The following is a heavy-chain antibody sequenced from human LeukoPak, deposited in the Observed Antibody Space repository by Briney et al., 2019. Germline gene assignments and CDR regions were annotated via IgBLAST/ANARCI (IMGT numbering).Heavy chain of an antibody. J-gene: IGHJ4*02. CDR1: GYSISSGYY. CDR2: IYHSGST. D-gene: IGHD6-19*01. V-gene: IGHV4-38-2*02. Sequence: SETLSLTCTVSGYSISSGYYWGWIRQPPGKGLEWIGSIYHSGSTYYNPSLKSRVTISVDTSKNQFSLKLSSVTAADTAVYYWASWAAVAGSGFDYWGQGTLVTVSS. CDR3: ASWAAVAGSGFDY.